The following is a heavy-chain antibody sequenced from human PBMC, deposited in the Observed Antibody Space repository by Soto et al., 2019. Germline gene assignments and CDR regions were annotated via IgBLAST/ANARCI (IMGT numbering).Heavy chain of an antibody. CDR2: ISAYNGNT. CDR1: GYSCISHD. Sequence: ASVTVSYKAIGYSCISHDRHWVRQAPGQGLEWMGWISAYNGNTNYAQKLQGRVTMPTETTTSTAYMELRSLRSDDTAVYYCARGRRGYDPFDYWGQGTLVTVSS. CDR3: ARGRRGYDPFDY. V-gene: IGHV1-18*04. D-gene: IGHD5-12*01. J-gene: IGHJ4*02.